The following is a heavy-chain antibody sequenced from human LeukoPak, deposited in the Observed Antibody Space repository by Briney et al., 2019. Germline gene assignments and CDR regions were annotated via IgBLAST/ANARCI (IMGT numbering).Heavy chain of an antibody. CDR3: ARDVRHRYCSSTSCYRGWFDP. CDR2: ISSSSSYI. D-gene: IGHD2-2*01. CDR1: GFTFSSYS. Sequence: GGSLRLSCAASGFTFSSYSMNWVRQAPGKGLEWVSSISSSSSYIYYADSVKGRFTISRDNAKNSLYLQMNSLRAEDTAVYYCARDVRHRYCSSTSCYRGWFDPWGQGTLVTVSS. J-gene: IGHJ5*02. V-gene: IGHV3-21*04.